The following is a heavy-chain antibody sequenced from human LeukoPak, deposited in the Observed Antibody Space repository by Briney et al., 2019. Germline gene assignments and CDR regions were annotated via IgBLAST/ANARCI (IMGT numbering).Heavy chain of an antibody. Sequence: PSDTLSLTCTVSGGSVNNNYWSWIRQSPGKGLEWIGYVFHTGSTNYNPSLDSRVTMSVDTSKNQISLKLTSVTAADTAVYYCARHAYSHHLLDFDYWGQGTLVTVSS. V-gene: IGHV4-59*08. CDR2: VFHTGST. J-gene: IGHJ4*02. CDR3: ARHAYSHHLLDFDY. D-gene: IGHD3-16*01. CDR1: GGSVNNNY.